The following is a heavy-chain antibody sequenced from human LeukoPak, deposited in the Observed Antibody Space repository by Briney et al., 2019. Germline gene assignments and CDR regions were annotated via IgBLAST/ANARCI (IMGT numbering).Heavy chain of an antibody. V-gene: IGHV3-48*02. CDR2: ISSSSSTI. CDR3: ARGSYDYVWGSYRFFDY. J-gene: IGHJ4*02. CDR1: GFTFSSYS. Sequence: GGSLRLSCAASGFTFSSYSMNWVRQAPGKGLEWVSYISSSSSTIYYADSVKGRFTISRDNAKNSLYLQMNSLRDEDTAVYYCARGSYDYVWGSYRFFDYWGQGTLVTVSS. D-gene: IGHD3-16*02.